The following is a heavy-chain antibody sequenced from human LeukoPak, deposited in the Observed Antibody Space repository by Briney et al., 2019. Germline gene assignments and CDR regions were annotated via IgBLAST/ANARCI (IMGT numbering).Heavy chain of an antibody. D-gene: IGHD3-3*01. CDR3: ARGPGYDFWSGYYSDY. CDR1: GFTFSSYA. CDR2: ISSNGGST. J-gene: IGHJ4*02. V-gene: IGHV3-64*01. Sequence: PGGSLRLSCAASGFTFSSYAMHWVRQAPGKGLEYVSAISSNGGSTYYANSVKGRFTISRDNSKNTLYLQMGSLRAEDMAVYYCARGPGYDFWSGYYSDYWGQGTLVTVSS.